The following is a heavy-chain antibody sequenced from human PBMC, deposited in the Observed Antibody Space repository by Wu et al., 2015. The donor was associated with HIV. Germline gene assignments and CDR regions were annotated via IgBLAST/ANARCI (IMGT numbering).Heavy chain of an antibody. Sequence: QVQLVQSGAEMKKPGSSVKVSCKASGGTFSSYGISWVRQAPGQGLEWMAGIIPIFDSPNYAQKFQGRVTITADESTSTSYMELSSLRSDDTAVYYCASGYYYESSGYYYYFDYWGQGTLVTVSS. V-gene: IGHV1-69*12. J-gene: IGHJ4*02. CDR3: ASGYYYESSGYYYYFDY. CDR2: IIPIFDSP. D-gene: IGHD3-22*01. CDR1: GGTFSSYG.